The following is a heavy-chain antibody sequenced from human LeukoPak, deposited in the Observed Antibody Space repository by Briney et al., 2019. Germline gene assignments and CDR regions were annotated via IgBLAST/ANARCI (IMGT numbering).Heavy chain of an antibody. CDR1: GGSISSYY. D-gene: IGHD3-3*01. V-gene: IGHV4-59*01. CDR3: ARGNTYYDLWSGYYSGANWFDP. J-gene: IGHJ5*02. CDR2: IYYSGST. Sequence: SETLSLTCTVSGGSISSYYWSWIRQPPGKGLEWIGYIYYSGSTNYNPSLKSRVTISVDTSKNQFSLKLSSVTAADTAVYYCARGNTYYDLWSGYYSGANWFDPWGQGTLVTVSS.